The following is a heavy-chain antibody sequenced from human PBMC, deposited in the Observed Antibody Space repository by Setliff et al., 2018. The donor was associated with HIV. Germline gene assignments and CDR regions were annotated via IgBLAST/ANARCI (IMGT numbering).Heavy chain of an antibody. J-gene: IGHJ4*02. V-gene: IGHV3-64D*09. CDR3: VKAVSVVIPAAIFDY. D-gene: IGHD2-2*01. CDR1: GFTFSSYV. CDR2: ISSNGGST. Sequence: PGGSLRLPCSASGFTFSSYVMHWVRQAPGKGREYVSAISSNGGSTYYADSVKGRFTISRDNSKNTLYLQMSSLRVEDTAVYYCVKAVSVVIPAAIFDYWGQGTLVTVSS.